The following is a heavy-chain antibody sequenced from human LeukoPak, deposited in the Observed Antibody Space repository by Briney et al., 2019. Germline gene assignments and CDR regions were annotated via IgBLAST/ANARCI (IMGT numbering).Heavy chain of an antibody. CDR2: IRYDGSNK. CDR1: GFTFSSYG. J-gene: IGHJ4*02. Sequence: GGSLRLSCAASGFTFSSYGMHWVRQAPGKGLEWVAFIRYDGSNKYYADSVKGRFTNSRDNSKNTLYLQMNSLRAEDTAVYYCAKVSRGRGITFGGVIVSSDYWGQGTLVTVSS. CDR3: AKVSRGRGITFGGVIVSSDY. D-gene: IGHD3-16*02. V-gene: IGHV3-30*02.